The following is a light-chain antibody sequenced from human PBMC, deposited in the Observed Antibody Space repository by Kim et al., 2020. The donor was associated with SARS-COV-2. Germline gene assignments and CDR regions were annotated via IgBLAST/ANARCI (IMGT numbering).Light chain of an antibody. CDR3: ATWDDSLSGFV. CDR2: RSD. J-gene: IGLJ2*01. V-gene: IGLV1-47*01. Sequence: GQGVAIYCSGSNSNIGNNYVFWYQHFPGTAPNLLIYRSDRRPSGVADRFSGSKSGTSASLAISGLRSEDEANYYCATWDDSLSGFVFGGGTKLTVL. CDR1: NSNIGNNY.